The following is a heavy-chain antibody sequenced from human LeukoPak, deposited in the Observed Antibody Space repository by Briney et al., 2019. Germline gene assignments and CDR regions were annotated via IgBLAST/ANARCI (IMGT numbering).Heavy chain of an antibody. D-gene: IGHD3-22*01. V-gene: IGHV3-7*01. CDR3: ARTRTSYYYDSSALQYSDY. CDR1: GFTFSSYW. CDR2: IKQDGSEK. Sequence: PGGSLRLSCAASGFTFSSYWMSWVRQAPGKGLEWVANIKQDGSEKYYVDSVKGRFTISRDNAKNSLYLQMNSLRAEDTAVYYCARTRTSYYYDSSALQYSDYWGQGTLVTVSS. J-gene: IGHJ4*02.